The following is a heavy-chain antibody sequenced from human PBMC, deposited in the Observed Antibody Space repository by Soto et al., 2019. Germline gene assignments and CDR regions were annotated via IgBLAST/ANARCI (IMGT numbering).Heavy chain of an antibody. J-gene: IGHJ4*02. D-gene: IGHD3-3*01. CDR1: GFTFSSYA. CDR3: ANPSTYYEFWSGFGGAEY. CDR2: ISGSGGST. Sequence: EVQLLESGGGLVQPGGSLRLSCAASGFTFSSYAMSWVRQAPGKGLEWVSAISGSGGSTYYADSVTGRFTISRDTSKNTLYLQMNSLRAEDTAVYYCANPSTYYEFWSGFGGAEYWGQGTLVTVSS. V-gene: IGHV3-23*01.